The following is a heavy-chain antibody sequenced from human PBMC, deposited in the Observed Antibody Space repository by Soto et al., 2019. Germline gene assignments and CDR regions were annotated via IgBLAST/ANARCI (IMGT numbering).Heavy chain of an antibody. V-gene: IGHV2-26*01. J-gene: IGHJ4*02. CDR1: GFSLSNARMG. Sequence: QVTLKESGPVLVKPTETLTLTCTVSGFSLSNARMGVSWIRQPPGKALEWLAHIFSNDEKSYSTSLKSRLTISKHSFRSHQVLSMSSIAPVDTYPYYCPLIGSDDDYWGQGTLVTVSP. CDR2: IFSNDEK. CDR3: PLIGSDDDY.